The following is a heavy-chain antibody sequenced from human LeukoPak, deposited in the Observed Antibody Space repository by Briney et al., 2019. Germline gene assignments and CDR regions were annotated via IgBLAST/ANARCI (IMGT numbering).Heavy chain of an antibody. D-gene: IGHD3-10*01. Sequence: GGSLRLSSAASGFTFCDYAMNWVPPAQGKGLEWVSTVCGNGGSTYYADSVKGRFTISRDNSKNTLYLQMNSLRAEDTAVYYCAKERLARGADYWGQGTLVTVSS. V-gene: IGHV3-23*01. CDR1: GFTFCDYA. J-gene: IGHJ4*02. CDR3: AKERLARGADY. CDR2: VCGNGGST.